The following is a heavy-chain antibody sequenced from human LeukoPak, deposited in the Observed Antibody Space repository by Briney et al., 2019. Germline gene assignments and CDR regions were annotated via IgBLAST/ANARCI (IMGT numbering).Heavy chain of an antibody. V-gene: IGHV3-23*01. CDR3: AKAGWYYYDSSGYYYDDYYYYMDV. CDR1: SFTFSSYV. J-gene: IGHJ6*03. CDR2: VSTTGGST. D-gene: IGHD3-22*01. Sequence: GSLRLSCGASSFTFSSYVMSWVRQAPGKGLEWVSTVSTTGGSTYYADSVKGRFTISRDNSKDTLYLQMNSLRAEDTAVYYCAKAGWYYYDSSGYYYDDYYYYMDVWGKGTTVTISS.